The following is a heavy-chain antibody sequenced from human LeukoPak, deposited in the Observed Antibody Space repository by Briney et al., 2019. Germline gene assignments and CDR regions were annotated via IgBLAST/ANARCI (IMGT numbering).Heavy chain of an antibody. Sequence: GESLKISCNGSGYSFTSYWNGWVRQMPGKGLELMGIIYPGDSDTRYSPSFQGQVTISADKSISTAYLQWSSLKASDTAMYYCARGKDGSYYYFDYWGQGTLVTVSS. CDR2: IYPGDSDT. D-gene: IGHD1-26*01. V-gene: IGHV5-51*01. CDR3: ARGKDGSYYYFDY. J-gene: IGHJ4*02. CDR1: GYSFTSYW.